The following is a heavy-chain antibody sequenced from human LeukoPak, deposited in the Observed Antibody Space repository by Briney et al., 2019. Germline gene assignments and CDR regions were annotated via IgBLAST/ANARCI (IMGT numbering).Heavy chain of an antibody. J-gene: IGHJ4*02. Sequence: NPSETLSLTCAVYGGSFSGYYWSWIRQPPGKGLEWIGEINHSGSTNYNPSLKSRVTISVDTSKNQFSLKLSSVTAADTAVYYCAREGYYDSSGPDYWGQGTLVTVSS. CDR2: INHSGST. D-gene: IGHD3-22*01. CDR3: AREGYYDSSGPDY. CDR1: GGSFSGYY. V-gene: IGHV4-34*01.